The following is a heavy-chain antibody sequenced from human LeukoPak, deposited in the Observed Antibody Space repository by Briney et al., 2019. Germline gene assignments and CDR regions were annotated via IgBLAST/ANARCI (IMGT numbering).Heavy chain of an antibody. CDR3: ATDFYRGRQFDY. D-gene: IGHD2/OR15-2a*01. CDR1: GNTFTDLS. Sequence: GASVKVSCKVSGNTFTDLSMNWVRQAPGKGLEWMGGFDPEDVETIYAQKFQGRVTMTEDTSTARAYMELSSLRPDDTAVYYCATDFYRGRQFDYWGQGTLVTVSS. V-gene: IGHV1-24*01. J-gene: IGHJ4*02. CDR2: FDPEDVET.